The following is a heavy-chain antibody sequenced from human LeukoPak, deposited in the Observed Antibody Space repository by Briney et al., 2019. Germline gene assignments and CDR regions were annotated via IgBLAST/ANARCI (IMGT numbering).Heavy chain of an antibody. V-gene: IGHV4-59*01. CDR1: GGSISSYY. D-gene: IGHD5-12*01. Sequence: SETLSLTCTVSGGSISSYYWSWIRQPPGKGLEWIGYIYYSGSTNYNPSLKSRVTISVDTSKNQFSLKLSSVTAADTAVYYCARGNPIAATMHYYGMDVWGQGTTVTVSS. J-gene: IGHJ6*02. CDR2: IYYSGST. CDR3: ARGNPIAATMHYYGMDV.